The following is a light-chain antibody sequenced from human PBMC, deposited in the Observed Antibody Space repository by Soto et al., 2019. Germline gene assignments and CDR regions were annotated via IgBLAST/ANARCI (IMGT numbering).Light chain of an antibody. CDR1: SSDVGAYDY. V-gene: IGLV2-14*01. CDR2: EVT. Sequence: QSALTQPASVSGSPGQSITVSCTGTSSDVGAYDYVPWYQHHPGKAPKLIIYEVTNRPSGVSNRFSGSKSGNTASLTISGLQAEDEADYYCTSYTRRTKYVFGTGTKVTV. J-gene: IGLJ1*01. CDR3: TSYTRRTKYV.